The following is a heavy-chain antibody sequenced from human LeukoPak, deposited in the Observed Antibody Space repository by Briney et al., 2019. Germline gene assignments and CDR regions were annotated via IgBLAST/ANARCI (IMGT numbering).Heavy chain of an antibody. CDR1: GGSISSGDYY. D-gene: IGHD5-18*01. CDR2: IYYSGST. CDR3: AREDGYSCMA. J-gene: IGHJ4*02. Sequence: TSETLSPTCTVSGGSISSGDYYWSWIRQPPGKGLEWIGYIYYSGSTNYNPSLKSRVTISVDTSKNQFSLKLSSVTAADTAVYYCAREDGYSCMAWGQGTLVTVSS. V-gene: IGHV4-61*08.